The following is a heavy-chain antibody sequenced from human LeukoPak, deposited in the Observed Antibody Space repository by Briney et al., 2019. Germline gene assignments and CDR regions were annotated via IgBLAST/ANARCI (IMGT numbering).Heavy chain of an antibody. CDR2: IQYDGSNE. CDR1: RFTFSSYG. CDR3: AKDTSGRFPNAFDI. D-gene: IGHD6-19*01. J-gene: IGHJ3*02. V-gene: IGHV3-30*02. Sequence: GGSLRLSCAASRFTFSSYGMHWVRQAPGKGLEWVAYIQYDGSNEQYADSVKGRFSISRDSSKNILYLQMNSLRAEDTAVYYCAKDTSGRFPNAFDIWGQGTMVTVSS.